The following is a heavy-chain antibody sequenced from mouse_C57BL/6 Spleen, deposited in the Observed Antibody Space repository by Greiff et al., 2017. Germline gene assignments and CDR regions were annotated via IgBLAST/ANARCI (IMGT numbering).Heavy chain of an antibody. J-gene: IGHJ4*01. V-gene: IGHV1-81*01. CDR3: AREGGDGAMDY. CDR1: GYTFTSYG. CDR2: IYPRSGNT. D-gene: IGHD3-3*01. Sequence: VQRVESGAELARPGASVKLSCKASGYTFTSYGISWVKQRTGQGLEWIGEIYPRSGNTYYNEKFKGKATLTADKSSSTAYMELRSLTSEDSAVYFCAREGGDGAMDYWGQGTSVTVSS.